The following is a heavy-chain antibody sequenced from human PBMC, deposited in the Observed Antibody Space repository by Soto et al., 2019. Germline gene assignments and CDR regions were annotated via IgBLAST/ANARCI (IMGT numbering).Heavy chain of an antibody. V-gene: IGHV4-30-4*01. D-gene: IGHD2-15*01. Sequence: SETLSLTCTVSGGSISSGDYYWSWIRQPPGKGLEWIGYVYHSGSTYYNPSLKNRVTISLDTSKNQFSLNLKSVTAADTAVYYCATLPPRIVVVVLPIPSWGQGTLVTVSS. J-gene: IGHJ4*02. CDR3: ATLPPRIVVVVLPIPS. CDR2: VYHSGST. CDR1: GGSISSGDYY.